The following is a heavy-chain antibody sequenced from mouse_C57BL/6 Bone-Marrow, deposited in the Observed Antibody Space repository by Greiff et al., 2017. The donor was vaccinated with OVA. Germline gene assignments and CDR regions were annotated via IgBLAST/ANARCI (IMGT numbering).Heavy chain of an antibody. CDR2: IYPSDSET. Sequence: VQLQQSGAELVRPGSSVKLSCKASGYTFTSYWMDWVKQRPGQGLEWIGNIYPSDSETHYNQKFKDKATLTVDTSSSTAYMQLSSLTSEDSAVYYCARVGYSLYFDCWGQGTTLTVST. J-gene: IGHJ2*01. V-gene: IGHV1-61*01. CDR3: ARVGYSLYFDC. D-gene: IGHD2-3*01. CDR1: GYTFTSYW.